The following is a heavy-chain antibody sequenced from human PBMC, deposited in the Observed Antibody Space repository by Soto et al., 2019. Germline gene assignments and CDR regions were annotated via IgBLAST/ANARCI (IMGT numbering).Heavy chain of an antibody. J-gene: IGHJ4*02. CDR1: GFTFRSYA. V-gene: IGHV3-30*18. D-gene: IGHD6-19*01. CDR2: ISYDGSNK. Sequence: GGSLRLSCVASGFTFRSYAMHWVRQAPGKGLEWVAVISYDGSNKYYADSVKGRFTVSRDNSKNTLYLQMNSLRAEDTAVYYCANLAVAGPDWGQGTLVTVS. CDR3: ANLAVAGPD.